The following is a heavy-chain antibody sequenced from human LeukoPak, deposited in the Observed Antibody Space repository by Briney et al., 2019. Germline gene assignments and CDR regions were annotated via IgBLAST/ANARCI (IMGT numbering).Heavy chain of an antibody. CDR3: ARKIGTSRWFDP. CDR2: IHTSGNT. V-gene: IGHV4-4*07. D-gene: IGHD1-7*01. J-gene: IGHJ5*02. CDR1: GGSISSYY. Sequence: KPSETLSLTCTVSGGSISSYYWTWIRQPAGKGLEWIGRIHTSGNTNYSPSLKSRVTMSLDTSANQFSPNLTSVTAADTAVYYCARKIGTSRWFDPWGQGTLVTVSS.